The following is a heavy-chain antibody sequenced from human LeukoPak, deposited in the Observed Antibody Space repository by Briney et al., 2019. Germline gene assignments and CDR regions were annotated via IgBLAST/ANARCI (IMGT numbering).Heavy chain of an antibody. CDR3: ARGDYDSSGYPSGY. Sequence: GASVKVSCEASGYTFTGYYMHWVRQAPGQGHEWMGWINPNSGGTNYAQKFQGRVTMTRDTSISTAYMELSRLRSDDTAVYYCARGDYDSSGYPSGYWGQGTLVTVSS. D-gene: IGHD3-22*01. CDR2: INPNSGGT. CDR1: GYTFTGYY. V-gene: IGHV1-2*02. J-gene: IGHJ4*02.